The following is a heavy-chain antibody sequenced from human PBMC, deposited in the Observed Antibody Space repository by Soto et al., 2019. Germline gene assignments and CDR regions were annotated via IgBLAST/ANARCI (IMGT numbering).Heavy chain of an antibody. CDR3: ARDKGEMAKDTFDY. D-gene: IGHD5-12*01. CDR1: VSTFANYG. CDR2: VFPNTGAT. Sequence: ASVKVSYKASVSTFANYGISWVRQAPGQGLEWVGWVFPNTGATNYAQKFQDRVTMTTDTSTNTAYLELRSLRSDDTAVFYCARDKGEMAKDTFDYWG. J-gene: IGHJ4*01. V-gene: IGHV1-18*01.